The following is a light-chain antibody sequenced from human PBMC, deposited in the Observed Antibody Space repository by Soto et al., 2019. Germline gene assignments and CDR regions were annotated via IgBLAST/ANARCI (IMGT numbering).Light chain of an antibody. Sequence: EIVLTQSPDTLSLSPGERVTLSCRASQSISNNHLAWYQQKPGQAPRLLIHGTSNRATGIPDRFSGSGSGTDFTLTFSRLEPEDFAVYYCEYYGTSITFGGGTKVEIK. CDR3: EYYGTSIT. J-gene: IGKJ4*01. CDR2: GTS. V-gene: IGKV3-20*01. CDR1: QSISNNH.